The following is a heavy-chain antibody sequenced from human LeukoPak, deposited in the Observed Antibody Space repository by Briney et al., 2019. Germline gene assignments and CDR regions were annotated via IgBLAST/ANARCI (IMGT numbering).Heavy chain of an antibody. CDR2: INPSGGST. J-gene: IGHJ4*02. CDR3: ARAPNLWSGYQYYFDY. V-gene: IGHV1-46*01. CDR1: GGTFSSYA. Sequence: GASVKVSCKASGGTFSSYAISWVRQAPGQGLEWMGIINPSGGSTSYAQKFQGRVTMTRDTSTSTVYMELSSLRSEDTAVYYCARAPNLWSGYQYYFDYWGQGTLVTVSS. D-gene: IGHD3-3*01.